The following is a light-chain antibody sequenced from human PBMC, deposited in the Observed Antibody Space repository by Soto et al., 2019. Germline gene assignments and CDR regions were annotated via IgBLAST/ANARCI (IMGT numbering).Light chain of an antibody. J-gene: IGLJ1*01. V-gene: IGLV2-14*01. CDR2: EVS. CDR1: SSDVGGYNY. CDR3: SSYTSISTRV. Sequence: QSVLTQPASVSGSPGQSITISCTGTSSDVGGYNYVSWYQQHPGKAPKLMIYEVSNRPSGVSNRFSGSKSGNTASLTISWLQAEDAADYYCSSYTSISTRVFGTGTKLTVL.